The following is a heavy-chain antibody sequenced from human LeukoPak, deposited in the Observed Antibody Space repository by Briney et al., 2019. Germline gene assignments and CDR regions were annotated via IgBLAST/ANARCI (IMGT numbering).Heavy chain of an antibody. D-gene: IGHD3-22*01. J-gene: IGHJ6*03. V-gene: IGHV3-23*01. CDR3: AKTGRRDSSGYYYVSYYYYYMDV. Sequence: GGSLRLSCAASGFTFSSYAMSWVRQAPGKGLEWVSAISGSGGSTYYADSVKGRFTISRDNSKNTLYLQINSLRAEDTAVYYCAKTGRRDSSGYYYVSYYYYYMDVWGKGTTVTVSS. CDR1: GFTFSSYA. CDR2: ISGSGGST.